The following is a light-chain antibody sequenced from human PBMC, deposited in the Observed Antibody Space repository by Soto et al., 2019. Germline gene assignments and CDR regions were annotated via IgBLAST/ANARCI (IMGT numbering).Light chain of an antibody. Sequence: DIQMTQSPSSVSASVGDRVTITCRASQAISTWLAWYQQNPEKAPKLLIYSASNLQSGVPSRFSGSGSGTDFSLTISSLQPEDFATYYCQQANRFPRTFGQGTKVEIK. J-gene: IGKJ1*01. CDR3: QQANRFPRT. CDR2: SAS. V-gene: IGKV1D-12*01. CDR1: QAISTW.